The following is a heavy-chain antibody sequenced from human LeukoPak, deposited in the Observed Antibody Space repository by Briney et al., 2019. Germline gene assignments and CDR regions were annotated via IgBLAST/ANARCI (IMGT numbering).Heavy chain of an antibody. CDR3: AKDSHSSGSVGFDY. D-gene: IGHD6-19*01. J-gene: IGHJ4*02. V-gene: IGHV3-23*01. CDR2: ISDSGGAI. CDR1: GFTFSTYA. Sequence: GGSLRLSCAASGFTFSTYALNWVRQAPGKGLEWVSAISDSGGAIFYADSVKGRFTMSRDNSKNSLFLQMNSLRAEDTALYYCAKDSHSSGSVGFDYWGQGTLVTVSS.